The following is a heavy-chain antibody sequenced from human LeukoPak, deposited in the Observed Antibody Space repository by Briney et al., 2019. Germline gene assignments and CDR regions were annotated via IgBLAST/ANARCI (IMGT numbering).Heavy chain of an antibody. CDR1: GFTFSSYD. V-gene: IGHV3-13*01. CDR2: IGTAGDT. CDR3: ARGPYCSSPSCNWYFAL. Sequence: PGGSLRLSCAASGFTFSSYDMHWVRQATGKGLEWVSAIGTAGDTYYPGSVKGRFTISRENAKNSLYLQMNSLRAGDTPVYYCARGPYCSSPSCNWYFALWGRGTLVTVSS. D-gene: IGHD2-2*01. J-gene: IGHJ2*01.